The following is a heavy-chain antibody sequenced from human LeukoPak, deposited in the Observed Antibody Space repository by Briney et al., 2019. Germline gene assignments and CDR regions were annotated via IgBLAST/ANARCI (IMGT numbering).Heavy chain of an antibody. J-gene: IGHJ2*01. D-gene: IGHD3-10*01. CDR1: GGSISSYY. Sequence: SSETLSLTCTVSGGSISSYYWSWIRQPPGKGLEWIGYIYYSGSTNYNPSLKSRVTISVDTSKNQFSLKLSSVTAADTAVYYCARRIGITMVRGGSWYFDLWGRGTLVTVSS. CDR3: ARRIGITMVRGGSWYFDL. V-gene: IGHV4-59*01. CDR2: IYYSGST.